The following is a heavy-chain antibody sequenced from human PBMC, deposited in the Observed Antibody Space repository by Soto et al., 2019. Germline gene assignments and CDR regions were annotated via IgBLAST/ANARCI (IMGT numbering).Heavy chain of an antibody. V-gene: IGHV1-3*01. Sequence: QVQLVQSGAEVKKPGASVKVSCKASGYTFTTYGMHWVRQAPGQRLEWMVWINAGNGNTKYSQKFQGRVTITMDTSASTAYMELSSLRSDDTAVYYCATASSWFVTDYWGQGTLVSVSS. D-gene: IGHD6-13*01. CDR2: INAGNGNT. J-gene: IGHJ4*02. CDR1: GYTFTTYG. CDR3: ATASSWFVTDY.